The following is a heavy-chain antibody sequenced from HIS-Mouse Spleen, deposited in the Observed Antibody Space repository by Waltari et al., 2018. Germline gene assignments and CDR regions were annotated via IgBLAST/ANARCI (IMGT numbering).Heavy chain of an antibody. CDR2: INHSGST. J-gene: IGHJ5*02. CDR3: ARVRYSSSWYWFDP. CDR1: GGSFRGYY. Sequence: QVQLQQWGAGLLKPSETLSLTCAVYGGSFRGYYWGRIRQPPGKGRAWIGEINHSGSTNYNPSLKSRVTISVDTSKNQFSLKLSSVTAADTAVYYCARVRYSSSWYWFDPWGQGTLVTVSS. D-gene: IGHD6-13*01. V-gene: IGHV4-34*01.